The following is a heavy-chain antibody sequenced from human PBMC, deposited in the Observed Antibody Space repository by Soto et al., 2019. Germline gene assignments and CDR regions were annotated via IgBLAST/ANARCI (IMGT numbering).Heavy chain of an antibody. V-gene: IGHV3-23*01. CDR1: GFTFSSYA. Sequence: GGSLRLSCAASGFTFSSYAMSWVRQAPGKGLEWVSAISGSGGSTYYADSVKGRFTISRDNSKNTLYLQMNSLRAEDTAVHYCAKDKRNSSRWYFFDYWGQGTLVTVSS. D-gene: IGHD6-13*01. CDR3: AKDKRNSSRWYFFDY. J-gene: IGHJ4*02. CDR2: ISGSGGST.